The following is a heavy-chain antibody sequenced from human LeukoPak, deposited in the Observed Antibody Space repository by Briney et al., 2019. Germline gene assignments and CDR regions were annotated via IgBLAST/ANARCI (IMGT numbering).Heavy chain of an antibody. D-gene: IGHD3-9*01. CDR1: GGSISSYY. V-gene: IGHV4-59*08. CDR3: ARSRYFAWSNWFDP. Sequence: SETLPLTCTVSGGSISSYYWSWIRQPPGKGLEWIGYIYYSGSTNYNPSLKSRVTISVDTSKYQFSLKLSSVTAADTAGYYCARSRYFAWSNWFDPWGQGTLVTVSS. CDR2: IYYSGST. J-gene: IGHJ5*02.